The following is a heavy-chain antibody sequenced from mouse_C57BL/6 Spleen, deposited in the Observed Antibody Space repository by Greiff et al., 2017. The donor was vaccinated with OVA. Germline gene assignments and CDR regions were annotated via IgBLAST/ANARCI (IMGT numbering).Heavy chain of an antibody. CDR1: GYSITSGYY. J-gene: IGHJ4*01. CDR3: ARGTSSYAMDY. Sequence: ESGPGLVKPSQSLSLTCSVTGYSITSGYYWNWIRQFPGNKLEWMGYISYAGSNNYNPSLKNRISITRDTSKNQFFLKLNSVTTEDTATYYCARGTSSYAMDYWGQGTSVTVSS. CDR2: ISYAGSN. V-gene: IGHV3-6*01.